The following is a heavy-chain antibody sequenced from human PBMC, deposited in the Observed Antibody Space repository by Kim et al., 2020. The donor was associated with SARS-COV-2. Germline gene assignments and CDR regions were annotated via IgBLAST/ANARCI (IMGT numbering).Heavy chain of an antibody. V-gene: IGHV4-34*01. CDR3: AREPGYCTNGVCFIDY. D-gene: IGHD2-8*01. Sequence: SLEGRVPISVDTSKNQFSLKLSSVTAADTAVYYCAREPGYCTNGVCFIDYWGQGTLVTVSS. J-gene: IGHJ4*02.